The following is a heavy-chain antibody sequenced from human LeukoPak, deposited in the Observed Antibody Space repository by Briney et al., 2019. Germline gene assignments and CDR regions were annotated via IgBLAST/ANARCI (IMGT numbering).Heavy chain of an antibody. D-gene: IGHD3-3*01. J-gene: IGHJ4*02. CDR3: ASDMSYSGYYIDY. CDR1: GFTFSSYN. V-gene: IGHV3-30-3*01. Sequence: GGSLRLSCAASGFTFSSYNMHWVRQAPGKGLEWVALISYDGSNKYYADSVKGRFTISRDNSKNTLYLQMNSLRAEDSAVYYCASDMSYSGYYIDYWGQGTLVTVSS. CDR2: ISYDGSNK.